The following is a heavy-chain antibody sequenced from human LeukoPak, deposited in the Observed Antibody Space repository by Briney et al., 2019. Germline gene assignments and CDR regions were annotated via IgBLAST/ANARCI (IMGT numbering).Heavy chain of an antibody. J-gene: IGHJ4*02. CDR2: INPSGGST. V-gene: IGHV1-46*01. D-gene: IGHD3-22*01. CDR3: ARVGLVRRNYYDSSGRPYYFDY. Sequence: ATVKVSCKASGYTFTSYYMHWVRQAPGQGLEWMGIINPSGGSTSYAQKFQGRVTMTRDMSTSTVYMELSSLRSEDTAVYYCARVGLVRRNYYDSSGRPYYFDYWGQGTLVTVSS. CDR1: GYTFTSYY.